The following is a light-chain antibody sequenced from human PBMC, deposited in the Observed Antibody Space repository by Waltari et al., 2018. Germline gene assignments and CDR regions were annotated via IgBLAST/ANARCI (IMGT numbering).Light chain of an antibody. Sequence: QSVLTQLPSMSGTPVQRVTVSCSGSSSTLGTTPVAWYQALPRTAPKLLIHRNDQRPSGVPDRLSGSKSGTSGSLAISGLQPEDETDYYCAAWDDSLKGWVFGGGTRLTVL. CDR1: SSTLGTTP. CDR2: RND. J-gene: IGLJ2*01. V-gene: IGLV1-44*01. CDR3: AAWDDSLKGWV.